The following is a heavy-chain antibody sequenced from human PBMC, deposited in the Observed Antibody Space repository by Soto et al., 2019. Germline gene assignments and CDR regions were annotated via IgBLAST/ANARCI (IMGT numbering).Heavy chain of an antibody. CDR3: ARGRVFPDWFDP. D-gene: IGHD2-21*01. V-gene: IGHV4-59*01. J-gene: IGHJ5*02. CDR1: GGSISSYY. Sequence: PSETLSLTCTVSGGSISSYYWSWIRQPPGKGLEWIGYIYYSGSTNYNPSLKSRVTISVDTSKNQFSLKLSSVTAAGTAVYYCARGRVFPDWFDPWGQGTLVTVSS. CDR2: IYYSGST.